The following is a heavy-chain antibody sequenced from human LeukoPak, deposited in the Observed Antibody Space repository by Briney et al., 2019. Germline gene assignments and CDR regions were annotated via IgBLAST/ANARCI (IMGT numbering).Heavy chain of an antibody. CDR3: AKGPPYSGSYIYFQH. Sequence: RAGGSLRLSCAASGFTFTSYGIHWVRQAPGKGLEWVAFIRYDGSKKYYADSVKGRFTISRDNSKNTLYLQMNSLRAEDTAVYYCAKGPPYSGSYIYFQHWGQGTLVTVSS. CDR2: IRYDGSKK. CDR1: GFTFTSYG. J-gene: IGHJ1*01. D-gene: IGHD1-26*01. V-gene: IGHV3-30*02.